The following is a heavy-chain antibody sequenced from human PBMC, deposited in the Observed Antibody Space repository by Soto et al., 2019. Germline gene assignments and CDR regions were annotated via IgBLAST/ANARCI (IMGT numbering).Heavy chain of an antibody. D-gene: IGHD3-3*01. CDR3: AKGGRFPEARYYFLDV. CDR2: INDSGST. Sequence: SETLSLTSGVDDEYCSGYDWTWIRQPPGKGLEWIGEINDSGSTNHKPSLKSRVTMSIDTSKNQFSLNLRSVTAADTGVYDCAKGGRFPEARYYFLDVGGNGTTVPVSS. V-gene: IGHV4-34*01. J-gene: IGHJ6*03. CDR1: DEYCSGYD.